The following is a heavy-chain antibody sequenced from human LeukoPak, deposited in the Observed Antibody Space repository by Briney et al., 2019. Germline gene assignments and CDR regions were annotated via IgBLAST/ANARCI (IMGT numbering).Heavy chain of an antibody. V-gene: IGHV5-51*01. CDR3: ARRTGAATGMGFDY. CDR1: GFTFTNYY. Sequence: GESLKISCRTSGFTFTNYYIGWVRQMPGKGLEWMGIIYPGDSNARYGPSFQGQVTMSVDKSINTAYLQWSSLRASDTAMYYCARRTGAATGMGFDYWGQGTLVTVSS. J-gene: IGHJ4*02. CDR2: IYPGDSNA. D-gene: IGHD6-13*01.